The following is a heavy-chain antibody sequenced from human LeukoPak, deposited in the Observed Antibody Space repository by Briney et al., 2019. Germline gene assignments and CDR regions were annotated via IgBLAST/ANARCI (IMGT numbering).Heavy chain of an antibody. CDR3: ARLAYYYGSGSYYNRYYFDY. Sequence: SETLSLTCTVSDYSISSGYYWGWIRQPPGKGLEWIGSFYHGGSTYYNPSLKSRVTISVDTSKNQFSLKLSSVTAADTAVYYCARLAYYYGSGSYYNRYYFDYWGQGTLVTVSS. CDR2: FYHGGST. D-gene: IGHD3-10*01. CDR1: DYSISSGYY. V-gene: IGHV4-38-2*02. J-gene: IGHJ4*02.